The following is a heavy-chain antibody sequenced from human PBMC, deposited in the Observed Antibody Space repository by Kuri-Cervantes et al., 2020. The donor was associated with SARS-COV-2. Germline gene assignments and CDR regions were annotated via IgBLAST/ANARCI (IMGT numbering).Heavy chain of an antibody. Sequence: SETLSLTCTVSGDSISSGDYYWTWIRQPPGKGLEWIGYIYYSGSTTYNPSLKSRVTISLDTSKNQFSLKLSSVTAAGTAVYYCARGRTVLIAARLRYYYYMDVWGKGTTVTVSS. CDR3: ARGRTVLIAARLRYYYYMDV. J-gene: IGHJ6*03. CDR1: GDSISSGDYY. V-gene: IGHV4-61*08. CDR2: IYYSGST. D-gene: IGHD6-6*01.